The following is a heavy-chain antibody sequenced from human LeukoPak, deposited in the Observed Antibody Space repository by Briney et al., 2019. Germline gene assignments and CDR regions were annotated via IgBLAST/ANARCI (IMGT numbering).Heavy chain of an antibody. CDR3: ARQSLDIVVVVAAWIDY. J-gene: IGHJ4*02. D-gene: IGHD2-15*01. Sequence: SETLSLTCTVPGGSISSSSYYWGWIRQPPGKGLEWIGSIYYSGSTYYNPSLKSRVTISVDTSKNQFSLKLSSVTAADTAVYYCARQSLDIVVVVAAWIDYWGQGTLVTVSS. V-gene: IGHV4-39*01. CDR1: GGSISSSSYY. CDR2: IYYSGST.